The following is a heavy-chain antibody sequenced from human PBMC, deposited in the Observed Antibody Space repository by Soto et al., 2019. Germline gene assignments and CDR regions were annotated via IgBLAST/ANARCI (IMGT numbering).Heavy chain of an antibody. D-gene: IGHD3-3*02. CDR3: ARGGVGLAGVMEHFFDL. Sequence: QVQLQESGPGLAKPSEALSLTCSVSIGSIDNFYWAWIRQPPGKGLEWIGYLYNSGTAYYNPSLKGRASISDEASKRQFSLNLNSLTSADTGVYYCARGGVGLAGVMEHFFDLWGQGILVTVSS. J-gene: IGHJ1*01. V-gene: IGHV4-59*01. CDR2: LYNSGTA. CDR1: IGSIDNFY.